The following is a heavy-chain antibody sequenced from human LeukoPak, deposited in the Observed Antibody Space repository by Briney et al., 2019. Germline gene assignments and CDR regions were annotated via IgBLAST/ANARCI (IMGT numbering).Heavy chain of an antibody. CDR1: GFIVREKY. Sequence: GGSLRLSCVASGFIVREKYMGWVRQAPGKGLEWVSVIYSSGSTYYADSVKGRFTISRDDSKNTLYLQMNSLRAEDTAVYYCAKDVFIYCGGDCFGDYWGQGTLVTVSS. CDR2: IYSSGST. D-gene: IGHD2-21*01. V-gene: IGHV3-66*01. CDR3: AKDVFIYCGGDCFGDY. J-gene: IGHJ4*02.